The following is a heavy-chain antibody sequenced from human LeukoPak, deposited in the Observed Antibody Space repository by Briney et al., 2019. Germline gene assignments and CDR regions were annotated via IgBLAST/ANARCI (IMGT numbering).Heavy chain of an antibody. V-gene: IGHV1-69*05. CDR1: GGTFSSYA. D-gene: IGHD6-13*01. CDR2: IIPIFGTA. CDR3: ARGGYSSSRDAFDI. Sequence: GSSVKVSCKASGGTFSSYAISWVRQAPGQGLEWMGGIIPIFGTANYAQKFQGRVTMTRDTSTSTVYMELSSLRSEDTAVYYCARGGYSSSRDAFDIWGQGTMVTVSS. J-gene: IGHJ3*02.